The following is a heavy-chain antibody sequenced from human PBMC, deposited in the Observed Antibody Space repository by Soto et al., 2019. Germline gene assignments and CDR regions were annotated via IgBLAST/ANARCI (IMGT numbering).Heavy chain of an antibody. Sequence: GESLKISCKASGYDFTSYWLSWVRQMPGKGLEWMGRIDPSDSYTNFGPSFQGHVTISADKSISTAYLQWSRLKASDTAMYFCARESRFAFFGVPLVDFDYWGQGTRVTVPS. V-gene: IGHV5-10-1*01. CDR2: IDPSDSYT. CDR1: GYDFTSYW. J-gene: IGHJ4*02. CDR3: ARESRFAFFGVPLVDFDY. D-gene: IGHD3-3*01.